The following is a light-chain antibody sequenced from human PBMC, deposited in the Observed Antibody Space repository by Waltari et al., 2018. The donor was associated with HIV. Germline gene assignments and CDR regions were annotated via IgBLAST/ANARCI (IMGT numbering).Light chain of an antibody. J-gene: IGLJ2*01. CDR1: SSNIGAGHD. V-gene: IGLV1-40*01. CDR3: QSYDSSLSGSVV. Sequence: QSVLTQPPSVSGAPGQRVTISCTGSSSNIGAGHDVHWYQQLPGPAPKLLIYGNSNRPSGVPDRFSGSKSGTSASLAITGLQAEDEADYYCQSYDSSLSGSVVFGGGTKLTVL. CDR2: GNS.